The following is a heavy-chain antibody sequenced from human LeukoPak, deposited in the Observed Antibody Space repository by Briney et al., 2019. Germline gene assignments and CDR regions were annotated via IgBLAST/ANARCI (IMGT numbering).Heavy chain of an antibody. CDR1: GDSMTRGGYY. CDR2: IYHSGTT. CDR3: ARAVDYRNYFDY. V-gene: IGHV4-31*03. Sequence: TLSPTCTVSGDSMTRGGYYWSWVRQHPGKGLEWVGFIYHSGTTFYNPSLESRATISVDTSQNQFSLKLTSVTAADTAVYYCARAVDYRNYFDYWGQGTLVTVSS. D-gene: IGHD4-11*01. J-gene: IGHJ4*02.